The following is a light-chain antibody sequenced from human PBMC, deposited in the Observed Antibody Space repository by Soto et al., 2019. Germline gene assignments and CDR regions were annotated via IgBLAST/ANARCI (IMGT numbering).Light chain of an antibody. V-gene: IGLV1-44*01. CDR2: THN. Sequence: QSVLTQPPSASGTPGQRVTISCSGSSSNIGSHVVNWYQQVPGTAPKLLIYTHNQRPSGVPDRFSDSKSSTSASLAISGLQSEDEADYYCAAWDGSLQSWVFGGGTKVTVL. CDR1: SSNIGSHV. J-gene: IGLJ3*02. CDR3: AAWDGSLQSWV.